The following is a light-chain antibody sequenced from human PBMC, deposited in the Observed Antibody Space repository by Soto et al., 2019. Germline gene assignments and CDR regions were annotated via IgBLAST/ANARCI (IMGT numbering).Light chain of an antibody. V-gene: IGLV1-40*01. CDR1: SSNIGAGYD. CDR2: GNI. CDR3: QSYDSSLSGVV. J-gene: IGLJ2*01. Sequence: QSVLTQPPSVSGAPGQRVTISCTGSSSNIGAGYDVHWYLQLPGTAPKLLIYGNINRPSGVPDRFSGSKSGTSASLAITGLQXXXXXDYYCQSYDSSLSGVVFGGGTKLTVL.